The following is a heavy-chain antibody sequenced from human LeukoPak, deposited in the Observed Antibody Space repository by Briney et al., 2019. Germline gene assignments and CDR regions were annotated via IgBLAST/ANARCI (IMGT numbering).Heavy chain of an antibody. Sequence: PGGSLRLSCAASGFTFSSYAMSWVRQAPGKGLEWVSAISGSGGSTYYADSVKGRFTTSRDNSKNTLYLQMNSLRAEDTAVYYCAKGRHCSGGSCYHRLNWFDPWGQGTLVTVSS. CDR1: GFTFSSYA. CDR3: AKGRHCSGGSCYHRLNWFDP. V-gene: IGHV3-23*01. CDR2: ISGSGGST. J-gene: IGHJ5*02. D-gene: IGHD2-15*01.